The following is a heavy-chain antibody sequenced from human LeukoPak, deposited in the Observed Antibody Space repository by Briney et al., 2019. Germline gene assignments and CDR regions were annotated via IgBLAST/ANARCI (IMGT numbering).Heavy chain of an antibody. CDR2: IYYSGST. D-gene: IGHD3-3*01. CDR1: GGSISSGDYY. J-gene: IGHJ3*02. Sequence: SETLSLTCTVSGGSISSGDYYWSWIRQPPGKGLEWIGYIYYSGSTYYNPSLKSRVTISVDASKNQFSLKLSSVTAADTAVYYCASVHSHFGVVGAFDIWGQGTMVTVSS. CDR3: ASVHSHFGVVGAFDI. V-gene: IGHV4-30-4*08.